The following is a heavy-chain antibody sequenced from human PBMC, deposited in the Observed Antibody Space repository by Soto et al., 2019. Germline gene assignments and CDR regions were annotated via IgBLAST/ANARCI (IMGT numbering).Heavy chain of an antibody. D-gene: IGHD2-15*01. CDR1: GFSFSYYA. V-gene: IGHV3-30-3*01. Sequence: QVHLVESGGGVVQPGRSLRLSCAASGFSFSYYAMHWVRQAPGKGLEWVAVIAYDGSKKYYADSVKGRFTISRDNSKNTLYLQMNXLXXEDTAIYYCASPYCSGGSCYHTEYFQHWGQGTLVTVSS. J-gene: IGHJ1*01. CDR2: IAYDGSKK. CDR3: ASPYCSGGSCYHTEYFQH.